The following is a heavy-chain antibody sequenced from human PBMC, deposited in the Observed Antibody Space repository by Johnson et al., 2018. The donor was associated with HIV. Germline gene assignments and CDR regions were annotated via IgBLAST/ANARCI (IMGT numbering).Heavy chain of an antibody. V-gene: IGHV3-53*01. CDR3: ARDQSNGWNRGAFDI. J-gene: IGHJ3*02. D-gene: IGHD6-19*01. Sequence: VQLVESGGGLIQPGGSLRLSCAASGFTVSTNYMSWVRQAPGQGLEWVSVIYSGGSTYYADSVKGIFTISRDNSKNTLYLHMNSLRAEDTAVYYCARDQSNGWNRGAFDIWGQGTVVTVSS. CDR1: GFTVSTNY. CDR2: IYSGGST.